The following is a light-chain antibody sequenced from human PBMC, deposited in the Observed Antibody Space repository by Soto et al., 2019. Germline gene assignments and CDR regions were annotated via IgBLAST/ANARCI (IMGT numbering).Light chain of an antibody. V-gene: IGKV1-39*01. CDR2: DAS. CDR1: QSISTY. CDR3: QHNYSIPVT. J-gene: IGKJ4*01. Sequence: DIQMTQSPSFLSASVGDRVTIPCRASQSISTYLNWYQCKPGKAPKLLINDASTLRSGVPSRFSGSGSGTDFTITISSLQPEDLAIYYCQHNYSIPVTFGGGTKVEIK.